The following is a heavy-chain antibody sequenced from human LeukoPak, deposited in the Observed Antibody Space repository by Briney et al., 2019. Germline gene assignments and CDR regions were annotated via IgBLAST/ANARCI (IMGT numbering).Heavy chain of an antibody. J-gene: IGHJ4*02. CDR1: GGSISNYY. CDR2: IYTSGST. V-gene: IGHV4-4*07. CDR3: ARDRDYYDTSGYWEVFDY. D-gene: IGHD3-22*01. Sequence: SETLSLTCTVSGGSISNYYWSWIRQPAGKGPEWFGRIYTSGSTNYNPSLKSRVFMSVDTSTNQFSLKLTSVTAADTAVYYCARDRDYYDTSGYWEVFDYWGQGTLVTVSS.